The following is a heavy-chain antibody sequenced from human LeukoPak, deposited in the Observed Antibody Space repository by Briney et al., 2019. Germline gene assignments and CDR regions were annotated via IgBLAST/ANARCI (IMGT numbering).Heavy chain of an antibody. CDR1: GFTFSTYW. CDR3: ARVRMTTVTIGWFDP. V-gene: IGHV3-74*01. Sequence: PGGSLRLSCAASGFTFSTYWMHRVRHAPGKGLVWVPRINSDGSATSYVDSVRGRFTISRDNTKNTLYLQMNSLRAEDTAVYYCARVRMTTVTIGWFDPWGQGTLVTVSS. J-gene: IGHJ5*02. CDR2: INSDGSAT. D-gene: IGHD4-17*01.